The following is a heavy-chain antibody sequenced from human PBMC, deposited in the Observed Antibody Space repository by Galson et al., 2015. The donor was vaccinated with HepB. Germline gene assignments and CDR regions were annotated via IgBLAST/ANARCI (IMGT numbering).Heavy chain of an antibody. D-gene: IGHD3-22*01. CDR2: IKSKTDGGTT. CDR1: GFTFSNAW. CDR3: TTDSLSYYDSSGYYGGN. Sequence: SLRLSCAASGFTFSNAWMSWVRQAPGKGLEWVGRIKSKTDGGTTDYAAPVKGRFTISRDDSKNTLYLQMNSLKTEDTAVYYCTTDSLSYYDSSGYYGGNWGQGTLDTVSS. V-gene: IGHV3-15*01. J-gene: IGHJ4*02.